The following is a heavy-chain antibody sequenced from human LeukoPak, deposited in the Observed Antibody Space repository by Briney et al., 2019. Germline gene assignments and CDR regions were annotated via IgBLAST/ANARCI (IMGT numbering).Heavy chain of an antibody. CDR3: ARDLGMMGSGSPGMFDY. J-gene: IGHJ4*02. V-gene: IGHV3-30*14. D-gene: IGHD3-10*01. CDR1: GFTFSSYA. Sequence: GRSLRLSCAASGFTFSSYAMHWVRQAPGKGLEWVAVISYDGSNKYYADSVEGRFTISRDNSKNILYLQMNYLRAEDTAVYYCARDLGMMGSGSPGMFDYWGRGILVTVSS. CDR2: ISYDGSNK.